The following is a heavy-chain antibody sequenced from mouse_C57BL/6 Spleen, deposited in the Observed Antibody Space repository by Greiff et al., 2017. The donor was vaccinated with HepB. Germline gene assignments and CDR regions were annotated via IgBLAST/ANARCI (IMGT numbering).Heavy chain of an antibody. CDR3: ARSDYYGSSYEGAY. D-gene: IGHD1-1*01. CDR2: IDPSDSYT. Sequence: QVQLQQSGAELVKPGASVKLSCKASGYTFTSYWMQWVKQRPGQGLEWIGEIDPSDSYTNYNQKFKGKATLTVDTSSSTAYMQLSSLTSEDSAVYYCARSDYYGSSYEGAYWGQGTLVTVSA. CDR1: GYTFTSYW. V-gene: IGHV1-50*01. J-gene: IGHJ3*01.